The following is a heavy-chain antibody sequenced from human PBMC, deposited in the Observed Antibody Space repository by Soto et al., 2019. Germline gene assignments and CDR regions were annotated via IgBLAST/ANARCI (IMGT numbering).Heavy chain of an antibody. CDR1: GFTFSIYG. D-gene: IGHD6-13*01. V-gene: IGHV3-30*18. CDR2: VSYDGRNK. Sequence: GGSLRLSCAASGFTFSIYGMHWVRQAPGKGLEWVAVVSYDGRNKYYADSVKGRFTISRDNSKNTLYLQMNSLRAEDTAVYYCAKEVEYSSSWSDIDYWGQGTLVTVSS. CDR3: AKEVEYSSSWSDIDY. J-gene: IGHJ4*02.